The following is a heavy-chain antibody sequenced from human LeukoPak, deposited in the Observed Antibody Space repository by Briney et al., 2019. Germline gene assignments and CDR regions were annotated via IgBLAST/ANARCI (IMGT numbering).Heavy chain of an antibody. CDR1: GDSVSSNSAS. J-gene: IGHJ4*02. Sequence: SQTLSLTCVISGDSVSSNSASWNWIRQSPSRGLEWLGRTCYRAYWYDDYAVSVKSRMTINADTSKNQFSLHLNSVTPEDTGVYYCARVTAAGTDFFDFWGQGTLVTVSS. D-gene: IGHD6-13*01. CDR2: TCYRAYWYD. V-gene: IGHV6-1*01. CDR3: ARVTAAGTDFFDF.